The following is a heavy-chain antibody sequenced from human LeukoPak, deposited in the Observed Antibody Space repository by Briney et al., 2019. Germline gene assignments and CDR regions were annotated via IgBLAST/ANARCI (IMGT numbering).Heavy chain of an antibody. J-gene: IGHJ3*02. V-gene: IGHV3-9*03. CDR1: GFSFDDYA. CDR2: ITWNSDNI. D-gene: IGHD5-24*01. Sequence: GRSLRLSCAASGFSFDDYAMHWVRQVPGKGLEWVSGITWNSDNIDYADSVKGRFTISRDDAKNSLYLLMNGLRPEDMALYFCARLDGAFDIWGQGIMVTVSS. CDR3: ARLDGAFDI.